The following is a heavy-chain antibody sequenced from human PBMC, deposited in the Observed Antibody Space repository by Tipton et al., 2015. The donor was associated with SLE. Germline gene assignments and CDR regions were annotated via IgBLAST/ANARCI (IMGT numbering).Heavy chain of an antibody. CDR2: ISYTETT. CDR1: GGSISGYH. V-gene: IGHV4-59*01. J-gene: IGHJ6*02. Sequence: TLSLTCTVSGGSISGYHWSWLRQPPGKGLEWIGYISYTETTKYNPSLESRVIISVDTSKNQFSLKLSSVTAADTAVYYCARDPAVYYYDSRRTLKYYYHSLDVWGQGTTVTVSS. CDR3: ARDPAVYYYDSRRTLKYYYHSLDV. D-gene: IGHD3-22*01.